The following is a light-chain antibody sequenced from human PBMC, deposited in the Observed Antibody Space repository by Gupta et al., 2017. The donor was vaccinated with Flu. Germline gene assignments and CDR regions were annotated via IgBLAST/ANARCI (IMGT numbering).Light chain of an antibody. V-gene: IGLV2-14*03. J-gene: IGLJ1*01. CDR2: DVS. CDR3: SSYTSTSTFYV. Sequence: QSALTQPASVSGSPGPSITISCSGTSNDVGRSDSVSWYQQSPGKAPKLLIYDVSSRPSVVSSRFSGSKSGNSASLTISGLQAEDEADYFCSSYTSTSTFYVFGTGTKLTVL. CDR1: SNDVGRSDS.